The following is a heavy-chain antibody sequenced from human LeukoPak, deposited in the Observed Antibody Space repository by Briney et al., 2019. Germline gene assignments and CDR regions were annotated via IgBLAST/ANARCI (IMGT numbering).Heavy chain of an antibody. Sequence: GGSLRLSCAASGFTFSSYSMNWVRQAPGKGLEWVSSISSSSTYIHYADSVKGRFTISRDNAKKSLYLQMNSLRAEDTAVYYCASTLYSGDNCYFDYYYYMDVWGKGTTVTISS. CDR2: ISSSSTYI. CDR3: ASTLYSGDNCYFDYYYYMDV. J-gene: IGHJ6*03. CDR1: GFTFSSYS. D-gene: IGHD2-15*01. V-gene: IGHV3-21*01.